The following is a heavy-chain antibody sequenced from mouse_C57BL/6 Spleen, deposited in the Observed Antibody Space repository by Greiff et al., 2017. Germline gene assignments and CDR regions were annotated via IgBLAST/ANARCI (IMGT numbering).Heavy chain of an antibody. CDR1: GFTFSSYG. CDR2: ISSGGSYT. Sequence: EVQGVESGGDLVKPGGSLKLSCAASGFTFSSYGMSWVRQTPDKRLEWVATISSGGSYTYYPDSVKGRFTISRDNAKNTLYLQMSSLKSEDTAMYYCARHVQTAQVYYFDYWGQGTTLTVSS. CDR3: ARHVQTAQVYYFDY. J-gene: IGHJ2*01. V-gene: IGHV5-6*01. D-gene: IGHD3-2*02.